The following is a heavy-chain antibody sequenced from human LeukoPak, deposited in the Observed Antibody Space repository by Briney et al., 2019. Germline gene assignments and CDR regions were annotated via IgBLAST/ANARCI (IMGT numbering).Heavy chain of an antibody. Sequence: SQTLSLTCAISGDSVSSNSAAWNWFRQSPSRGLEWLGRTYYRSKWYNDYAVSVKSRITINPDTSKNQFSLRLESVTAADTAVYFCVRGVSNDWYFDLWGSGTLVSISS. J-gene: IGHJ2*01. D-gene: IGHD5/OR15-5a*01. V-gene: IGHV6-1*01. CDR2: TYYRSKWYN. CDR1: GDSVSSNSAA. CDR3: VRGVSNDWYFDL.